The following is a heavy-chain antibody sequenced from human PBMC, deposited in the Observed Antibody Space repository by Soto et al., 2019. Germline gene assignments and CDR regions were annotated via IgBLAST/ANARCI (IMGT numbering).Heavy chain of an antibody. CDR1: GFTFSSYG. D-gene: IGHD2-8*01. J-gene: IGHJ3*02. CDR2: ISYDGSNK. Sequence: PGGSLRLSCAASGFTFSSYGMHWVRQAPGKGLEWVAVISYDGSNKYYADSVKGRFTISRDNSKNTLYLQMNSLRAEDTAVYYCAKGATYCTNGVCYAFDIWGQGTMVTVSS. CDR3: AKGATYCTNGVCYAFDI. V-gene: IGHV3-30*18.